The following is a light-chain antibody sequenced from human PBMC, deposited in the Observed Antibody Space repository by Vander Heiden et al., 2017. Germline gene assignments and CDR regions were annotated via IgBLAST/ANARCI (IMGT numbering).Light chain of an antibody. Sequence: EIVLTQSPGTLSLSPGERATLSCRASQSVNKNYLAWYQQTPGQPPRLLIYAASIRASGTPDRFSGSGSGTDFTLTISRLEPEDFAVFYCHQYGSSPQTFGQGTKVEL. CDR3: HQYGSSPQT. V-gene: IGKV3-20*01. CDR1: QSVNKNY. CDR2: AAS. J-gene: IGKJ1*01.